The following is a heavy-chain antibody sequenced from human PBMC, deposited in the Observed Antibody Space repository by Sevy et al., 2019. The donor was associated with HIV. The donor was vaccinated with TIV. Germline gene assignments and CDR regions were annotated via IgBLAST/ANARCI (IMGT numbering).Heavy chain of an antibody. CDR1: GYTFTSYG. Sequence: ASVKVSCKASGYTFTSYGISWVRQAPGQWLEWMGWISAYNGNTNYAQKLQGRVTMTTDTSTSTAYMELRSLRSDDTAVYYCARDTDTNYYGSGSYYTYWGQGTLVTVSS. D-gene: IGHD3-10*01. J-gene: IGHJ4*02. V-gene: IGHV1-18*01. CDR2: ISAYNGNT. CDR3: ARDTDTNYYGSGSYYTY.